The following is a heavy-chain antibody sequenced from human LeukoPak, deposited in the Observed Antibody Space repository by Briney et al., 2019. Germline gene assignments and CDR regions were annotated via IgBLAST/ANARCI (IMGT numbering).Heavy chain of an antibody. Sequence: PGGSLRLSCAASGFTFSTYGMHWVRQAPGKGLEWVAVISYDGSKKYYADSVKGRFTISRDNSENTLYLQMNSLRAEDTAVYYCAKKVPDRSGYFSIHYWGQGTLVTVSS. CDR1: GFTFSTYG. D-gene: IGHD3-22*01. J-gene: IGHJ4*02. V-gene: IGHV3-30*18. CDR3: AKKVPDRSGYFSIHY. CDR2: ISYDGSKK.